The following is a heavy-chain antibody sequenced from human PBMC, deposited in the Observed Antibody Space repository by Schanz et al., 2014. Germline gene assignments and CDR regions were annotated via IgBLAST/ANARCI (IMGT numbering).Heavy chain of an antibody. D-gene: IGHD5-12*01. CDR1: GFTFSSYA. CDR2: ISNDGSIK. CDR3: ASTAGYSDYGTYFEF. V-gene: IGHV3-30-3*01. Sequence: QVQLLQFGGGVVQPGRSLRLSCAASGFTFSSYAMHWVRQAPGKWLEWVALISNDGSIKYYADSVEGRFTISRDNSRKTLYLQKKSRRTEDTAVYYCASTAGYSDYGTYFEFWGQGTLVTVSS. J-gene: IGHJ4*02.